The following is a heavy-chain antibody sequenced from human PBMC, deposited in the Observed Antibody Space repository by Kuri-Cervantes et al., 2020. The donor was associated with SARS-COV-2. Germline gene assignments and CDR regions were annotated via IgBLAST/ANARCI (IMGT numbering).Heavy chain of an antibody. Sequence: GGSLRLSCAASGFTFSSYGMHWVRQAPGKGLEWVAVISYDGSNKYYADSVKGRFTISRDNSKYTLYLQMNSLRAEDTAVYYCAKDLGVPAAIEMFYYYYGMDVWGQGTTVTVSS. CDR1: GFTFSSYG. D-gene: IGHD2-2*01. J-gene: IGHJ6*02. V-gene: IGHV3-30*18. CDR3: AKDLGVPAAIEMFYYYYGMDV. CDR2: ISYDGSNK.